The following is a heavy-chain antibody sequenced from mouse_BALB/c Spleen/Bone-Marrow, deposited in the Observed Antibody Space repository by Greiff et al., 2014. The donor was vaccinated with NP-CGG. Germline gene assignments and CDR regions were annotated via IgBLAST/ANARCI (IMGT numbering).Heavy chain of an antibody. CDR3: SLLGDY. D-gene: IGHD1-1*01. V-gene: IGHV1-53*01. CDR2: INPYNGGT. CDR1: GCTFTRYY. Sequence: SGAELVKPGASVKLSCKASGCTFTRYYMYWVKQRPGQGLEWIGGINPYNGGTHFNEKFKSKATLTVDKSSSTAYMQLNSLTSEDSAVYYCSLLGDYWGQGTTLTVSS. J-gene: IGHJ2*01.